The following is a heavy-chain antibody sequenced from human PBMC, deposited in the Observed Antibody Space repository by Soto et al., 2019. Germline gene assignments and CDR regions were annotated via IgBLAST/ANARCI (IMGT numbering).Heavy chain of an antibody. Sequence: GASVKVSCKASGYTFTSYGISWVRQAPGQGLEWMGWISAYNGNTNYAQKLQGRVTMTTDTSTSTAYMELRSLRSDDTAVYYCAREDSIIIPAVSDFWGQGTLVTVSS. CDR2: ISAYNGNT. V-gene: IGHV1-18*01. CDR1: GYTFTSYG. D-gene: IGHD2-2*01. J-gene: IGHJ4*02. CDR3: AREDSIIIPAVSDF.